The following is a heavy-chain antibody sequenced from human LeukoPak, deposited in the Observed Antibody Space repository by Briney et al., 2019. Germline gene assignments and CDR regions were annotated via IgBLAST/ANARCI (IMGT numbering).Heavy chain of an antibody. J-gene: IGHJ4*02. CDR2: IYSGGST. V-gene: IGHV3-53*01. D-gene: IGHD6-19*01. CDR3: ASISEYSSGWYYKY. Sequence: PGGSLRLSCAASGFTVSSNYMSWVRQAPGKGLEWVSVIYSGGSTYYADSVKGRFTISRDNSKNTLYLQMNSLRAEDTAVYYCASISEYSSGWYYKYWGQGTLVTVSS. CDR1: GFTVSSNY.